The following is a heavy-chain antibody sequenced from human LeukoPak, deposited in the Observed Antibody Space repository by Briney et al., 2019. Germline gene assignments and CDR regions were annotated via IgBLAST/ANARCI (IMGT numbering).Heavy chain of an antibody. D-gene: IGHD6-19*01. V-gene: IGHV4-59*08. CDR1: GGSISSYY. CDR3: ARNAVAEYFDY. J-gene: IGHJ4*02. Sequence: PSETLSLTCTVSGGSISSYYWSWIRQPPGKGLEWIGYIYYSGSTNYNPSLKSRVTISVDTSKNQFSLKLSSVTAADTAVYYCARNAVAEYFDYWGQGTLVTVSS. CDR2: IYYSGST.